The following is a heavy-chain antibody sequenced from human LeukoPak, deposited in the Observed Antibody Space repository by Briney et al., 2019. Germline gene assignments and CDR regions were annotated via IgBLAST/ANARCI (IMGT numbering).Heavy chain of an antibody. CDR3: ARADFIDAGPYLIGP. Sequence: ASVKVSCKTSGYSFTDYYIHWVRQAPGQGLEWMGWINTKSGRTSSARKFQGRVTMTRDPSITTVYMDMAWLTSDDTATYFCARADFIDAGPYLIGPWGQGTLVTVFS. D-gene: IGHD3-3*01. CDR1: GYSFTDYY. CDR2: INTKSGRT. J-gene: IGHJ5*02. V-gene: IGHV1-2*02.